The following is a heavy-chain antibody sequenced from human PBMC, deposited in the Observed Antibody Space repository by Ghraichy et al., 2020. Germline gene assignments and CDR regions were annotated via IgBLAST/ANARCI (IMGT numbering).Heavy chain of an antibody. CDR1: GFTFSSYA. D-gene: IGHD7-27*01. CDR3: VKDFDHDVTLGISAFDI. V-gene: IGHV3-64D*06. CDR2: ISSNGGST. Sequence: GGSLRLSCSASGFTFSSYAMHWVRQAPGKGLEYVSAISSNGGSTYYADSVKGRFTISRDNSKNTLYLQMSSLRAEDTAVYYCVKDFDHDVTLGISAFDIWGQGTMVTVSS. J-gene: IGHJ3*02.